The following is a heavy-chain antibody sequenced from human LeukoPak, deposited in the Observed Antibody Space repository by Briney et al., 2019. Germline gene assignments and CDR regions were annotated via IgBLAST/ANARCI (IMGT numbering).Heavy chain of an antibody. CDR3: ARSGSGYLRYYFDY. Sequence: SEPLSLTCAVYGGSFRGYYWSWIRQPPGKGLEWVGEINHSGSTNYNPSLKSRVTISVDTSKNQFSLKLSSVTAADTAVYYCARSGSGYLRYYFDYWGQGTLVTVSS. CDR1: GGSFRGYY. CDR2: INHSGST. J-gene: IGHJ4*02. D-gene: IGHD5-12*01. V-gene: IGHV4-34*01.